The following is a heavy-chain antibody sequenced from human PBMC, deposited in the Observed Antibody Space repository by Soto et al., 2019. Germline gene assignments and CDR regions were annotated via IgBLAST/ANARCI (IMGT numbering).Heavy chain of an antibody. V-gene: IGHV1-69*12. J-gene: IGHJ5*02. CDR2: IVPLYGTA. Sequence: QVRLAQSGAEVKKPGSSVRLSCKISGGAFDTYAFSWVRQAPGQGLEWVGGIVPLYGTANYAQKLEGRVTITADDSTSTTYMELRSLTFDDSAVYFCARDRALYENQSQGCFDLWGPGTLVTVSA. CDR3: ARDRALYENQSQGCFDL. D-gene: IGHD2-8*01. CDR1: GGAFDTYA.